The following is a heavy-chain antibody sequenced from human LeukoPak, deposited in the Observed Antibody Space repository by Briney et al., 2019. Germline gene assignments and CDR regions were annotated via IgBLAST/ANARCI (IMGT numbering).Heavy chain of an antibody. Sequence: LTSETLSLTCTVSGGSISSSSYYWGWIRQPPGKGLEWVSAISGSGGSTYYADSVKGRFTISRDNSKNTLYLQMNSLRAEDTAVYYCAKERWGIVGARGIDYWGQGTLVTVSS. CDR2: ISGSGGST. CDR1: GGSISSSSYY. V-gene: IGHV3-23*01. CDR3: AKERWGIVGARGIDY. J-gene: IGHJ4*02. D-gene: IGHD1-26*01.